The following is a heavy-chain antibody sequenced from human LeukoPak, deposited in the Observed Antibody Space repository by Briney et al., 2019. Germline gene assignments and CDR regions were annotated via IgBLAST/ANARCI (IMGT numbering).Heavy chain of an antibody. J-gene: IGHJ4*02. CDR1: GFTFSSYD. Sequence: GGSLRLSCAASGFTFSSYDMHWVRQAPGKGLEWVAFIRYDGSNKYYADPVKGRFTVSRDNSKNTLYLQMNSLRAEDTAVYYCAKFSGVAAGTGYWGQGTLVTVSS. CDR2: IRYDGSNK. V-gene: IGHV3-30*02. D-gene: IGHD6-13*01. CDR3: AKFSGVAAGTGY.